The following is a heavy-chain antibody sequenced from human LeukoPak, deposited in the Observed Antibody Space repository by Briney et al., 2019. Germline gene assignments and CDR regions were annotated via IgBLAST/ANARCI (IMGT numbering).Heavy chain of an antibody. CDR3: AISPRKRAYYYDSSGHSGDY. CDR1: GFTFSSYA. D-gene: IGHD3-22*01. Sequence: GGSLRLSCAPPGFTFSSYAMSWVRQAPGKGLEWVSAISGSGGSTYYADSVKGRFTISRDNSKNTLYLQMNSLRAEDTAVYYCAISPRKRAYYYDSSGHSGDYWGQGTLVTVSS. V-gene: IGHV3-23*01. J-gene: IGHJ4*02. CDR2: ISGSGGST.